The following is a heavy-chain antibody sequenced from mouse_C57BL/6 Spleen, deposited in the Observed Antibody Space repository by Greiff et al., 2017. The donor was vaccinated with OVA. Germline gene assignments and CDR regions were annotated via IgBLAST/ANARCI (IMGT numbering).Heavy chain of an antibody. CDR1: GFTFSDYG. J-gene: IGHJ2*01. CDR2: ISSGSSTI. V-gene: IGHV5-17*01. Sequence: EVKVVESGGGLVKPGGSLKLSCAASGFTFSDYGMHWVRQAPEKGLEWVAYISSGSSTIYYANTVKGRFTISRDNAKNTLFLQMTSLRSEDTAMYYCATKIYYDYFDYWGQGTTLTVSS. D-gene: IGHD2-4*01. CDR3: ATKIYYDYFDY.